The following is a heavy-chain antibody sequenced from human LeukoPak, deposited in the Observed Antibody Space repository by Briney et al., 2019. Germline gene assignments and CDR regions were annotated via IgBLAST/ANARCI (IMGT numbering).Heavy chain of an antibody. Sequence: GGSLRLSCAASGFTFTTYNLHWVRQAPGKGLAWVAFTWSDGSEKFYADSVKGRFIISRDNSKNTLYLQMNSLRVEDTGLYYCARAQSATLSYYFDSWGRGTLVTVSS. D-gene: IGHD2-15*01. CDR2: TWSDGSEK. J-gene: IGHJ4*02. CDR1: GFTFTTYN. CDR3: ARAQSATLSYYFDS. V-gene: IGHV3-33*01.